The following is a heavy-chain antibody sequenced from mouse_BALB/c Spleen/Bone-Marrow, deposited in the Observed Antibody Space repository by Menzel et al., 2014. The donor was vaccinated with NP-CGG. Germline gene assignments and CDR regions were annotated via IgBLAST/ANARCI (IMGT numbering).Heavy chain of an antibody. D-gene: IGHD1-1*01. CDR3: VLRWFAY. CDR2: ISDGGSYT. Sequence: EVQRVESGGGLVKSGGSLKLSCAASGFTFSDYYMYWVRQTPEKRLEWVATISDGGSYTYYPDSVKGRFTISRDNAKNNLYLQMSSLKSEDTAMYYCVLRWFAYWGQGTLVTVSA. V-gene: IGHV5-4*02. CDR1: GFTFSDYY. J-gene: IGHJ3*01.